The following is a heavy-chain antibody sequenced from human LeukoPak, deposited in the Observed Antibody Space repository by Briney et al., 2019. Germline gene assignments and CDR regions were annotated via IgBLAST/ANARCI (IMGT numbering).Heavy chain of an antibody. V-gene: IGHV4-59*02. CDR1: GGSVSSYS. Sequence: SETLSLTCTVSGGSVSSYSWSWIRQPPGRRLEWIGYMSYRGITNFNPSLRSRVTMSLDTSKNQFSLKLSSVTAADTAVYYCARGIYGGLYDYWGQGTLVTVSS. CDR3: ARGIYGGLYDY. CDR2: MSYRGIT. J-gene: IGHJ4*02. D-gene: IGHD4-23*01.